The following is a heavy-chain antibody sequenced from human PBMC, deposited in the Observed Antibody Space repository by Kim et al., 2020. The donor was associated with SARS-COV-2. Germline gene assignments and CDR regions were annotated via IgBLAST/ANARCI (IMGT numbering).Heavy chain of an antibody. J-gene: IGHJ4*02. CDR1: GFTFSSYS. CDR3: ASITIFGVVAGY. CDR2: ISSSSTI. Sequence: GGSLRLSCAASGFTFSSYSMNWVRQAPGKGLEWVSYISSSSTIYYADSVKGRFTISRDNAKNSLYLQMNSLRDEDTAVYYCASITIFGVVAGYWGQGTLVTVSS. V-gene: IGHV3-48*02. D-gene: IGHD3-3*01.